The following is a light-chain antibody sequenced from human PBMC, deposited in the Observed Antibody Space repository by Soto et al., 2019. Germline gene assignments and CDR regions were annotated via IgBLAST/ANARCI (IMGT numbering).Light chain of an antibody. CDR3: QQYSTSLT. J-gene: IGKJ4*02. Sequence: EILMTQSPATLSVSPGERVILSCRASQSVGSTLAWYQQKPGQAPRLLIRGASTRATGVPARFGGSGSGTEFTLTISSLQSEDFAVYYCQQYSTSLTFGGGTTLEIK. V-gene: IGKV3-15*01. CDR1: QSVGST. CDR2: GAS.